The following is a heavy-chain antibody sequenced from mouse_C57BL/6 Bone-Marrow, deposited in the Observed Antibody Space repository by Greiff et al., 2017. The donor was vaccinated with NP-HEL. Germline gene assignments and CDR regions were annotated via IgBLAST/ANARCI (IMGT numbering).Heavy chain of an antibody. D-gene: IGHD1-1*01. CDR3: ARRRPYYGSSPYYFDY. Sequence: QVQLQQSGAELARPGASVKLSCKASGYTFTSYGISWVKQRTGQGLEWIGEIYPRSGNTYYNEKFKGKATLTADKSSSTAYMELRGLTSEDSAVYFCARRRPYYGSSPYYFDYWGQGTTLTVSS. CDR1: GYTFTSYG. CDR2: IYPRSGNT. J-gene: IGHJ2*01. V-gene: IGHV1-81*01.